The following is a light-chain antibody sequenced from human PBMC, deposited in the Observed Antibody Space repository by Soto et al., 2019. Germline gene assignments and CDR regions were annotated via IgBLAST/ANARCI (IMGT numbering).Light chain of an antibody. CDR2: EDN. Sequence: QSVLTQPPSVSAAPGQKVTISCSGSSSNIGNNYVSWYQQFPGTAPNLLIYEDNKRPSGIPDRFSASKSGTSATLAITGLQTGDEAEYHCGNWDSRLNAGRLFGTGNKVTVL. CDR1: SSNIGNNY. CDR3: GNWDSRLNAGRL. J-gene: IGLJ1*01. V-gene: IGLV1-51*02.